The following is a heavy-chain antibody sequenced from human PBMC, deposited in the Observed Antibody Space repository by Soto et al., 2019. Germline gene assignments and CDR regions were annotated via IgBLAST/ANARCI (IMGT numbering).Heavy chain of an antibody. CDR2: INEDGSHI. V-gene: IGHV3-74*01. J-gene: IGHJ4*02. D-gene: IGHD6-19*01. CDR3: SRGSSGWSGIDY. Sequence: EVQLVESGGGLVQPGGSLRVSCTAYEFTLSSYWMHWVRQVPGKGLEWVSRINEDGSHILYADSVKGRFTISRDNAKNTLFLQMSSLRAEDTAIYYCSRGSSGWSGIDYWGPGTLVTVSS. CDR1: EFTLSSYW.